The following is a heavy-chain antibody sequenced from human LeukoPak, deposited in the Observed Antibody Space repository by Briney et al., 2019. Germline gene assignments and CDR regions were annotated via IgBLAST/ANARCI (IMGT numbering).Heavy chain of an antibody. CDR2: ISSSGSTI. J-gene: IGHJ4*02. Sequence: PGGSLRLSCAASGFTFSSYSMNWVRQAPGKGLEWVSYISSSGSTIYYADSVKGRFTISRDNAKNSLYLQMNSLRAEDTAVYYCARVGSSGSYGGRANDYWGQGTLVTVSS. CDR3: ARVGSSGSYGGRANDY. CDR1: GFTFSSYS. D-gene: IGHD1-26*01. V-gene: IGHV3-48*04.